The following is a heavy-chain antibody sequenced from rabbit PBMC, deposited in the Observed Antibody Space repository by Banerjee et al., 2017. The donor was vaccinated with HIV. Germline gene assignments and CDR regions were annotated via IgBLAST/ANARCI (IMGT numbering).Heavy chain of an antibody. CDR1: GFSFSNKAV. Sequence: QEQLVESGGGLVQPGGSLKLSCTASGFSFSNKAVMCWVRQAPGKGLEWIACINAITGKAVYASWVKGRFTFSKTSSTTVTLQMTSLTAADTATYFCARDTGSSFSSYGMDLWGPGTLVTVS. V-gene: IGHV1S45*01. CDR2: INAITGKA. D-gene: IGHD8-1*01. J-gene: IGHJ6*01. CDR3: ARDTGSSFSSYGMDL.